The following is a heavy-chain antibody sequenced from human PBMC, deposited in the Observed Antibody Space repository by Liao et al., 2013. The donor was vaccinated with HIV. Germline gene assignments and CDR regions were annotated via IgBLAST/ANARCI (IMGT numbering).Heavy chain of an antibody. V-gene: IGHV4-34*02. CDR1: GESFSDHR. CDR2: INQSGST. Sequence: QVQQQQWGARLLKPSETLSLTCDVDGESFSDHRWSWVRQPPGKVMEWIGEINQSGSTDYNPSLKRRVTISGDISLRLTSVSAADTAAYYCAKVRQWLASGGEAFDIWGHGTMVIVSS. CDR3: AKVRQWLASGGEAFDI. D-gene: IGHD6-19*01. J-gene: IGHJ3*02.